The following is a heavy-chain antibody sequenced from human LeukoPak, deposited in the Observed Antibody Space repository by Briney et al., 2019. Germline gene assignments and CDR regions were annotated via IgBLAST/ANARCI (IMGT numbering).Heavy chain of an antibody. CDR2: IKQDGSEK. CDR1: GFTFSSYW. CDR3: ARLSTYYDFWSGYTGGGNWFDP. Sequence: GGSLRLSCAASGFTFSSYWMSWVRQAPGKGLEWVANIKQDGSEKYYVDSVKGRFTISRDNAKNSLYLQMNRLRAEDTAVYYCARLSTYYDFWSGYTGGGNWFDPWGQGTLVTVSS. V-gene: IGHV3-7*01. J-gene: IGHJ5*02. D-gene: IGHD3-3*01.